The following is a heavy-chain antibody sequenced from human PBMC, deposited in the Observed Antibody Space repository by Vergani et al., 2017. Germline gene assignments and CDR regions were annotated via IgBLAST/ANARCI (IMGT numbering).Heavy chain of an antibody. CDR1: GFTFSSYA. CDR2: ISYDESNK. Sequence: QVQLVESGGGVVQPGRSLRLSCAASGFTFSSYAMHWVRQAPGKGLEWVAVISYDESNKYYADSVKGRFTISRDNSKNTLYLQMNSLRAEDTAVYYCARGGRFESPSRNYYYYMDVGGKGTTVTVSS. D-gene: IGHD3-10*01. J-gene: IGHJ6*03. CDR3: ARGGRFESPSRNYYYYMDV. V-gene: IGHV3-30-3*01.